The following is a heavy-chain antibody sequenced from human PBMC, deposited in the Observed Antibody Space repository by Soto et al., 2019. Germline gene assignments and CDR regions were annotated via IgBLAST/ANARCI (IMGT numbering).Heavy chain of an antibody. J-gene: IGHJ6*02. CDR3: ARENTVKRYYYYGMDV. CDR1: GYTFTSYY. CDR2: INPSGGST. D-gene: IGHD1-1*01. V-gene: IGHV1-46*01. Sequence: QVQLVQSGAEVKKPGASVKVSCKASGYTFTSYYMHWVRQAPGQGLEWMGIINPSGGSTSYAQKFQGRVTMTRDTSTSTGYMELSSLRSEDTAVYYCARENTVKRYYYYGMDVWGQGTTVTVSS.